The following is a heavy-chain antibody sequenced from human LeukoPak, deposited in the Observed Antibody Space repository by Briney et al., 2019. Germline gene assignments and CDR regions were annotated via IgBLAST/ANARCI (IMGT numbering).Heavy chain of an antibody. CDR2: ISGSGGST. J-gene: IGHJ3*02. D-gene: IGHD2-21*02. Sequence: GGSLRLSCAASGLTFSSYAMSWVRQAPGKGLEWVSAISGSGGSTYYADSVKGRFTISRDNSENTLYLQMNSLRAEDTAVYDCAKDLVAYCGGDCSTLNDAFDIWGQGTMVTVSS. V-gene: IGHV3-23*01. CDR3: AKDLVAYCGGDCSTLNDAFDI. CDR1: GLTFSSYA.